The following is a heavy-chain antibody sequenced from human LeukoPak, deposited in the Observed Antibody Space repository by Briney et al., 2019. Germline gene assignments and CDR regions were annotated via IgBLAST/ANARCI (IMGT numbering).Heavy chain of an antibody. CDR1: GYTFTSYG. D-gene: IGHD1-26*01. V-gene: IGHV1-18*01. CDR3: ARSKRIVGATIVTAFDI. Sequence: GASVKVSCKASGYTFTSYGISWVRQAPGQGLEWMGWISAYNGNTNYAQKLQGRVTMTTDTSTSTAYMELRSLRSDDTAVYYCARSKRIVGATIVTAFDIWGQGTMVTVSS. CDR2: ISAYNGNT. J-gene: IGHJ3*02.